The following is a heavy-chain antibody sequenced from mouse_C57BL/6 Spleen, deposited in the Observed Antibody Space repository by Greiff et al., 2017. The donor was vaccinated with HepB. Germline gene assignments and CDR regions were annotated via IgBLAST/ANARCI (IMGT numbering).Heavy chain of an antibody. CDR1: GYTFTSYW. CDR2: IDPSDSET. CDR3: ASGGSSYHYYAMDY. J-gene: IGHJ4*01. D-gene: IGHD1-1*01. Sequence: VQLQQSGAELVRPGSSVKLSCKASGYTFTSYWMHWVKQRPIQGLEWIGNIDPSDSETHYNQKFKDKATLTVDKSSGTAYMQLSSLTSEDSAVYYCASGGSSYHYYAMDYWGQGTSVTVSS. V-gene: IGHV1-52*01.